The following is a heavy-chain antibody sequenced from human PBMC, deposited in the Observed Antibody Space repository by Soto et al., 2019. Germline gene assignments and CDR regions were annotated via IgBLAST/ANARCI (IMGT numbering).Heavy chain of an antibody. V-gene: IGHV1-3*05. D-gene: IGHD2-21*02. CDR3: ARSIVVVTALDY. J-gene: IGHJ4*02. Sequence: QVQLVQSGAEEKKPGASVKVSCKASGYTFTSYAMHWVRQAPGQRLEWMGWINAGNGNTKYSQKFQGRGTITRDTSASTAYMELSRLRSEDTAVYYCARSIVVVTALDYWGQGTLFTVSS. CDR2: INAGNGNT. CDR1: GYTFTSYA.